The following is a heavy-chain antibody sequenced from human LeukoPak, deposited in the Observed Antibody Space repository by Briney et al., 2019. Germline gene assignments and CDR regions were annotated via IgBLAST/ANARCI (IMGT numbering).Heavy chain of an antibody. Sequence: RAGGSLRLSCAASGFTFNSYAMSWVRQAPGKGLEWVSAISGSGGITYYADSVKGRFTISRDNSKNTLSPQMNSLRAEDTAVYYCAKGVLAVRLESWGQGTLVTVSS. V-gene: IGHV3-23*01. CDR3: AKGVLAVRLES. J-gene: IGHJ4*02. D-gene: IGHD1-1*01. CDR2: ISGSGGIT. CDR1: GFTFNSYA.